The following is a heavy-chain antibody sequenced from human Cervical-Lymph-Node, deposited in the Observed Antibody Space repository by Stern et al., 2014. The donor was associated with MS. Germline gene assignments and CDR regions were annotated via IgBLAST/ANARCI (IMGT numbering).Heavy chain of an antibody. CDR3: VRRRDSAGYDTFDL. CDR1: GYTFSNFW. D-gene: IGHD3-22*01. J-gene: IGHJ3*01. CDR2: IYPADSHP. V-gene: IGHV5-51*01. Sequence: QLVQSGAEVKKPGESLKISCRTSGYTFSNFWIGWVRQMPGKGLEWVGVIYPADSHPPYNPSFQGQVTISADESISTAYLQWRSLKASDTAMYYCVRRRDSAGYDTFDLWGQGTMLIVSS.